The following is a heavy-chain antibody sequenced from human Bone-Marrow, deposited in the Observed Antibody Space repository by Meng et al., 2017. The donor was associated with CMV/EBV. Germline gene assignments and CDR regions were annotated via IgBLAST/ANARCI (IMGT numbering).Heavy chain of an antibody. J-gene: IGHJ5*02. CDR3: ARDVYGRGWFDP. D-gene: IGHD3-16*01. Sequence: QLPLPESGPGLVKPSETLSLTCTVSGGSISSSSYYWGWIRQPPGKGLEWIGSIYYSGSTYYNPSLKSRVTISVDTSKNQFSLKLSSVTAADTAVYYCARDVYGRGWFDPWGQGTLVTVSS. V-gene: IGHV4-39*07. CDR2: IYYSGST. CDR1: GGSISSSSYY.